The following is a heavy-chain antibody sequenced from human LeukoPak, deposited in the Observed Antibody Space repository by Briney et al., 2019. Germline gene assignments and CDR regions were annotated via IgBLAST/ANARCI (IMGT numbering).Heavy chain of an antibody. D-gene: IGHD3-10*01. CDR2: INPNSGGT. J-gene: IGHJ4*02. CDR1: GYTFTGYY. V-gene: IGHV1-2*02. CDR3: ARDTEMVSSVRGVIIHDY. Sequence: GASVKVSCKASGYTFTGYYMHWVRQAPGQGLEWMGWINPNSGGTNYAQKFQGRVTMTRDTSISTAYMELSRLRSDDTAVYYCARDTEMVSSVRGVIIHDYWGQGTLVTVSS.